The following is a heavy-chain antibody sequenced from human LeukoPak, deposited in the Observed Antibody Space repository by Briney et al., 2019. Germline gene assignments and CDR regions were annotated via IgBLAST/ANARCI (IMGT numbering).Heavy chain of an antibody. D-gene: IGHD3-22*01. CDR2: ISWNSGSI. CDR3: ATYSSLNRREFQY. Sequence: PGGSLRLSCAATGFTFSSYAKSWVRQAPGKGLEWVSGISWNSGSIGYADSVKGRFTISRDNSKNSLYLQMNSLRAEDTAVYYCATYSSLNRREFQYWGQGTLLTVSS. J-gene: IGHJ1*01. CDR1: GFTFSSYA. V-gene: IGHV3-23*01.